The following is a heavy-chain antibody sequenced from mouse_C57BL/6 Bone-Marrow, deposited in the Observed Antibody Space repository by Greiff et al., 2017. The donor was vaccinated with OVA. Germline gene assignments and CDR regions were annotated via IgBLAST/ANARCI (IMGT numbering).Heavy chain of an antibody. Sequence: QVQLQQSGAELVRPGTSVKVSCKASGYAFTNYLIEWVKQRPGQGLEWIGVINPGSGGTNYNEKFKGKATLTADKSSSTAYMQLSRLTSEDSAVYFGARRGYYYDYDGYYLDYWGQGTTLTVSS. J-gene: IGHJ2*01. D-gene: IGHD2-4*01. V-gene: IGHV1-54*01. CDR1: GYAFTNYL. CDR2: INPGSGGT. CDR3: ARRGYYYDYDGYYLDY.